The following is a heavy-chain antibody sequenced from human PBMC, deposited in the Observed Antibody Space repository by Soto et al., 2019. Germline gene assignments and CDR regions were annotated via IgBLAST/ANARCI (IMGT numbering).Heavy chain of an antibody. Sequence: SVNVSCNASGGTFSSYDISWVRPAPGQGLEWMGGIIPIFGTANYAQKFQGRVTITADESTSTAYMELSSLRSEDTAVYYCARAGYDYVWGSSYYFDHWGQGTLVTVSS. CDR3: ARAGYDYVWGSSYYFDH. D-gene: IGHD3-16*01. CDR1: GGTFSSYD. V-gene: IGHV1-69*13. CDR2: IIPIFGTA. J-gene: IGHJ4*02.